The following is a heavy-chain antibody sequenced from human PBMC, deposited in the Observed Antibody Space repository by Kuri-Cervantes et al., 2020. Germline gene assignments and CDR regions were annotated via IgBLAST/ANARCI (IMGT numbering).Heavy chain of an antibody. Sequence: GSLRLSCTVSGGSISSYYWSWIRQPAGKGLEWIGRIYTSGSTNYNPSLKSRVTISVDKSKNQFSLKLSSVAAADTAVYYCARGRPPGAFDIWGQGTMVTVS. J-gene: IGHJ3*02. CDR3: ARGRPPGAFDI. CDR1: GGSISSYY. V-gene: IGHV4-4*07. CDR2: IYTSGST.